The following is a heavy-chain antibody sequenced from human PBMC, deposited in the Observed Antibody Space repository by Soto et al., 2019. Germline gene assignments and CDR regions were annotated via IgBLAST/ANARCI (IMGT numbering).Heavy chain of an antibody. J-gene: IGHJ4*02. D-gene: IGHD3-9*01. CDR1: GFTFGDYF. V-gene: IGHV3-11*01. CDR3: VRGDNYYDMFTGSFDY. Sequence: GGSLRLSCAASGFTFGDYFMTWIRQAPGKGLEWVSYITNSASTLYYADSVKGRFTISRDNAKNSLYLQMNSLRADDTAVYYCVRGDNYYDMFTGSFDYWGQGTLVTVSS. CDR2: ITNSASTL.